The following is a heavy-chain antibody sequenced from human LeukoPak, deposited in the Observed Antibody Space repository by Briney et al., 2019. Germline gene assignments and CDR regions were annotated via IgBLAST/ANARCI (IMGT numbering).Heavy chain of an antibody. D-gene: IGHD6-13*01. CDR3: ARGYSSSWSTRSEYFQH. CDR1: GFTFSSYG. Sequence: QAGGSLRLSCAASGFTFSSYGMHWVRQAPGKGLEWVAFIWYDGSNKYYADSVKGRFTISRDNSKNTLYLEMNSLRAEDTAVYYCARGYSSSWSTRSEYFQHWGQGTLVTVSS. V-gene: IGHV3-33*01. CDR2: IWYDGSNK. J-gene: IGHJ1*01.